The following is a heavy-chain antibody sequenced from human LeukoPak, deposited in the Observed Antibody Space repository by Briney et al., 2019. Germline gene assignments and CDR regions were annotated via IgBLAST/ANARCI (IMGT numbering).Heavy chain of an antibody. J-gene: IGHJ6*02. CDR1: GFTLGDYY. CDR2: ISNSGSRT. D-gene: IGHD2-8*01. V-gene: IGHV3-11*01. Sequence: GGSLRLSCAPSGFTLGDYYMSWIRQAPGEGLEWISYISNSGSRTHYADSVKGRFTSSRDNAKNSLYLQMNSLRVEDTAVYYCARDWRNGGLDVWGQGTMVTVSS. CDR3: ARDWRNGGLDV.